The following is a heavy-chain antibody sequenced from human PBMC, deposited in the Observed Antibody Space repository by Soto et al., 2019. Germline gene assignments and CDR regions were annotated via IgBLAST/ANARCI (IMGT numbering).Heavy chain of an antibody. CDR2: IYDSGST. V-gene: IGHV4-59*01. D-gene: IGHD6-6*01. CDR1: GGSISSYY. J-gene: IGHJ4*02. CDR3: ARDRAGQYSSYWYFYDS. Sequence: SETLSLTCTVSGGSISSYYWSWIRQSPGKGLEWIGYIYDSGSTNYNPSLKSRVTISADKSKNQFSLNLSSVTAADTAVYYCARDRAGQYSSYWYFYDSWGQGTLVTVSS.